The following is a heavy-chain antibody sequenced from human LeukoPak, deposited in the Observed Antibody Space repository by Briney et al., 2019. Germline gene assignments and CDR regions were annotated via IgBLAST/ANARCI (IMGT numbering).Heavy chain of an antibody. CDR3: ARDLPAGSIP. V-gene: IGHV1-18*01. J-gene: IGHJ5*02. D-gene: IGHD6-19*01. Sequence: ASVKVSCKASGYTFTKYSISWVRQAPGQGLEWMGWINPYNGNTKYKQNCQGRGTMTTDTSTSTAYMELRSLRSDATAVYYCARDLPAGSIPWGQGPLVTVSS. CDR1: GYTFTKYS. CDR2: INPYNGNT.